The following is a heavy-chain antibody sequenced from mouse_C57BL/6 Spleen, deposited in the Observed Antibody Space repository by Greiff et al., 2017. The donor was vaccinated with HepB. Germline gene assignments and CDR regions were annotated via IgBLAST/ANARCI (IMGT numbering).Heavy chain of an antibody. CDR1: GYTFTDYE. V-gene: IGHV1-15*01. D-gene: IGHD2-5*01. Sequence: VQLQQSGAELVRPGASVTLSCKASGYTFTDYEMHWVKQTPVHGLEWIGAIDPETGGTAYNQKFKGKAILTADKSSSTAYMELRSLTSADSAVYYCTNPYYINYSYYAMDYWGQGTSVTVSS. J-gene: IGHJ4*01. CDR2: IDPETGGT. CDR3: TNPYYINYSYYAMDY.